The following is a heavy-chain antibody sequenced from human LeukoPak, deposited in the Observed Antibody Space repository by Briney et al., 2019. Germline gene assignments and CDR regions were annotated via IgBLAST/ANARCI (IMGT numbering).Heavy chain of an antibody. Sequence: GGSLRLSCAPSGFTFSSYGMSWVRQAPGQGGEGVSAISGSGGGGSTSYAVSVRGRFTISRDNSKNTLYMQMNSLRAEDTALYYCAKARISNFDPWGEGTLVTVSS. CDR1: GFTFSSYG. V-gene: IGHV3-23*01. J-gene: IGHJ5*02. CDR2: ISGSGGGGST. CDR3: AKARISNFDP. D-gene: IGHD4-11*01.